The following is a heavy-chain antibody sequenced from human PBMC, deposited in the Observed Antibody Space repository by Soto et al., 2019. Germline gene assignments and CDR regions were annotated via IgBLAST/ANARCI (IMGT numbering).Heavy chain of an antibody. J-gene: IGHJ3*02. CDR3: ARVKRGAPLDAFDI. Sequence: SETLSLTCAVSGGSISSYYWSWIRQPPGKGLEWIGYIYYSGSTNYNPSLKSRVTISVDTSKNQFSLKLSSVTAADTAVYYCARVKRGAPLDAFDIWGQGTMVTVSS. D-gene: IGHD1-26*01. CDR1: GGSISSYY. CDR2: IYYSGST. V-gene: IGHV4-59*01.